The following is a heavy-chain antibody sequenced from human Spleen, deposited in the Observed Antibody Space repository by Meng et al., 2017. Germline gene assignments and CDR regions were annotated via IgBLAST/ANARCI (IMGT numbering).Heavy chain of an antibody. V-gene: IGHV3-23*01. CDR2: ISNSGGST. CDR3: AAYYYDTSGIDY. Sequence: GGSLRLSCVASGFTFSSYAMSWVRQAPGKGPEWVSGISNSGGSTYYAGSVKGRFTISRDNPKNSLYLQMNSLRAEDTALYYCAAYYYDTSGIDYWGQGTLVTVSS. D-gene: IGHD3-22*01. J-gene: IGHJ4*02. CDR1: GFTFSSYA.